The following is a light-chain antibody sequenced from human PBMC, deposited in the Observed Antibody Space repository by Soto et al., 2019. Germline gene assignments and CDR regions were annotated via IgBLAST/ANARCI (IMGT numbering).Light chain of an antibody. CDR3: QQYGRSSLT. V-gene: IGKV3-20*01. Sequence: EIVLTQSPGTLSSSPGERATLSCRASQSVSSNYLAWYQHKPGQAPRLLIYGASNKATGIPDRFSGSGSGTDFTLTISRLEPEDFAVYYCQQYGRSSLTFGGGTKVDIK. CDR1: QSVSSNY. J-gene: IGKJ4*01. CDR2: GAS.